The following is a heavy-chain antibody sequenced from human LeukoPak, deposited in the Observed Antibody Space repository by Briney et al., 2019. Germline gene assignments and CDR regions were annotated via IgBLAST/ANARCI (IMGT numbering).Heavy chain of an antibody. Sequence: GRSLRLSCAASGFTFRSYGMHWVRQAPGKGLEWVAVIWYDGSNKYYADSVKGRFTVSRDNSKNTLYLQMNSLRAEDTAVYYCASNVLLWFGDFDYWGQGTLVTVSS. J-gene: IGHJ4*02. D-gene: IGHD3-10*01. CDR3: ASNVLLWFGDFDY. CDR1: GFTFRSYG. CDR2: IWYDGSNK. V-gene: IGHV3-33*01.